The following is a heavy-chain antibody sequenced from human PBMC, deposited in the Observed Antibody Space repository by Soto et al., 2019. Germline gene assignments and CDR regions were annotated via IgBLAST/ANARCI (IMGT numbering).Heavy chain of an antibody. CDR2: IIPIFGTA. D-gene: IGHD6-6*01. J-gene: IGHJ6*02. CDR3: AILGARNSSSSGSYGMDV. CDR1: GGTFSSYA. V-gene: IGHV1-69*01. Sequence: QVQLVQSGAEVKKPGSSVKVSCKASGGTFSSYAISWVRQAPGQGLEWMGGIIPIFGTANYAQKFQGRVTITADESTSTAYMELSSLRSEDTAVYYCAILGARNSSSSGSYGMDVWGQGTTVTVSS.